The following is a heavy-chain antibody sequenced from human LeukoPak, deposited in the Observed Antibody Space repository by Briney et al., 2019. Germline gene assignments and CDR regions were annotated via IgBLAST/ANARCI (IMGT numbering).Heavy chain of an antibody. J-gene: IGHJ4*02. CDR3: ARDRTSYYDSRGYTFDY. CDR1: GGTFSSYA. V-gene: IGHV1-69*05. Sequence: SVKVSCKASGGTFSSYAISWVRQAPGQGLEWMGGIIPIFGTANYAQKFQGRVTITRDTSASTAYMELSSLRSEDTAVYYCARDRTSYYDSRGYTFDYWGQGTLVIVSS. CDR2: IIPIFGTA. D-gene: IGHD3-22*01.